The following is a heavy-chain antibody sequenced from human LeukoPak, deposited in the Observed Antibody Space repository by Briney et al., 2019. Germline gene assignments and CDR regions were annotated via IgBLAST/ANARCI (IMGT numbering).Heavy chain of an antibody. CDR3: ARVRYDILTGYRYFDY. J-gene: IGHJ4*02. CDR2: IGTAGDT. Sequence: GSLRLSRAASGFTFSSYDMHWVRQATGKGLEWVSAIGTAGDTYYPGSVKGRFTISRENAKNSLYLQTNSLRAGDTAVYYCARVRYDILTGYRYFDYWGQGTLVTVSS. CDR1: GFTFSSYD. D-gene: IGHD3-9*01. V-gene: IGHV3-13*01.